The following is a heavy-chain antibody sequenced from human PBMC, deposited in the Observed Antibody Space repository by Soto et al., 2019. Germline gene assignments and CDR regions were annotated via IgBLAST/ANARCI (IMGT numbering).Heavy chain of an antibody. V-gene: IGHV4-61*01. CDR3: ARDSDGYNYYYYYGMDV. J-gene: IGHJ6*02. D-gene: IGHD5-12*01. CDR2: IYYSGST. CDR1: GGSVSSGSYY. Sequence: SETLSLTCTVSGGSVSSGSYYWSWIRQPPGKGLEWIGYIYYSGSTNYNPSLKSRVTISVDTSKNQFSLKLSSVTAADTAVYYCARDSDGYNYYYYYGMDVWGQGTTVTVSS.